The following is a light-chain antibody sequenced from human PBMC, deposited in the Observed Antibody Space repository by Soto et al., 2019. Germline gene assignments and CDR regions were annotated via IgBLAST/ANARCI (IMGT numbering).Light chain of an antibody. CDR3: SSYAGSNLGV. J-gene: IGLJ3*02. Sequence: QSALTQPPSASGSPGQSVTISCTGTSSDVGGYNYVSWYQQHPGKAPKLMIYEVSKRPSGVPDRFSGSKSGNTASLTVSELQAEDEADYYCSSYAGSNLGVFGGGTKLTVL. CDR2: EVS. V-gene: IGLV2-8*01. CDR1: SSDVGGYNY.